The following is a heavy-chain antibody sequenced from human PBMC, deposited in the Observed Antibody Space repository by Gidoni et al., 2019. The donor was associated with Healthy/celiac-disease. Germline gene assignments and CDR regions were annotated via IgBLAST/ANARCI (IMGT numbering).Heavy chain of an antibody. V-gene: IGHV5-51*01. Sequence: EVQLVQSGAEVKKPGESLKISCKGSGYSFTSYWIGWVRQMPGKGLEWMGIIYPGDSDTRYSPSFQGQVTISADKSISTAYLQWSSLKASDTAMYYGARRSGITILGVDNKGVGFDPWGQGTLVTVSS. CDR1: GYSFTSYW. CDR3: ARRSGITILGVDNKGVGFDP. CDR2: IYPGDSDT. J-gene: IGHJ5*02. D-gene: IGHD3-3*01.